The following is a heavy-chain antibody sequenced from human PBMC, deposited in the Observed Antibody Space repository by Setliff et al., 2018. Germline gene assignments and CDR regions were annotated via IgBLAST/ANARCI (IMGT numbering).Heavy chain of an antibody. Sequence: SETLSLTCNVSGGSISSRTYYWSWIRQPAGKGLEWIGHIYTSWSTNYNPSLKSRVTMSVDTTKNQFSLKLTSVTAADTAVYYCARVSGFFYVDVWGKGTTVTVSS. CDR3: ARVSGFFYVDV. V-gene: IGHV4-61*09. D-gene: IGHD3-3*01. CDR2: IYTSWST. CDR1: GGSISSRTYY. J-gene: IGHJ6*03.